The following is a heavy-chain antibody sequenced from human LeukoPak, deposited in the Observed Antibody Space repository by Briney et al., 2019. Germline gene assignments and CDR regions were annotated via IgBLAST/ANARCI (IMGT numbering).Heavy chain of an antibody. CDR3: ARRAPFRCGGDCLYLNPYYYYYMDV. Sequence: SQTLSLTCTVSGGSISSGSYYWSWIRQPAGKGLEWIGRIYTSGSTNYNPSLKSRVTISVDTSKNQFSLKLSSVTAADTAVYYCARRAPFRCGGDCLYLNPYYYYYMDVWGKGTTVTISS. CDR1: GGSISSGSYY. D-gene: IGHD2-21*02. V-gene: IGHV4-61*02. J-gene: IGHJ6*03. CDR2: IYTSGST.